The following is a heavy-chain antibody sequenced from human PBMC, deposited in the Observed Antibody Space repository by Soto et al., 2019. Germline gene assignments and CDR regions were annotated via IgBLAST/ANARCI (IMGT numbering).Heavy chain of an antibody. Sequence: QVQLVESGGGVVQPGRSLRLSCAASGFTFSSYGMHWVRQAPGKGLEWVAVIWYDGSNKYYADSVKGRFTISRDTSKNTLYLQRNGLRAEDTAVYYCAREKLVAVAGHYYYGMDVWGQGTTVTVSS. CDR1: GFTFSSYG. CDR2: IWYDGSNK. CDR3: AREKLVAVAGHYYYGMDV. D-gene: IGHD6-19*01. V-gene: IGHV3-33*01. J-gene: IGHJ6*02.